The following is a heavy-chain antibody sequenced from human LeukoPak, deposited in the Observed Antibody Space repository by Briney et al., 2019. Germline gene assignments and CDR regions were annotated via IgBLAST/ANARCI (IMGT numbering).Heavy chain of an antibody. CDR2: LKHSGGT. Sequence: PSETLSLTCTVYDGSFSGHFWSWVRQPPGKGLEWIAELKHSGGTNYNPSLKGRVTISVDTSKNQFSLKLNSVTAADTAVYYCARPYSSGWSGAFDIWGQGTMVTVSS. J-gene: IGHJ3*02. CDR1: DGSFSGHF. D-gene: IGHD6-19*01. CDR3: ARPYSSGWSGAFDI. V-gene: IGHV4-34*01.